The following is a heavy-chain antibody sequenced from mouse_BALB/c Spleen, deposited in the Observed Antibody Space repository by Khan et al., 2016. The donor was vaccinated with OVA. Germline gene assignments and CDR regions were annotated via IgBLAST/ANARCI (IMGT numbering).Heavy chain of an antibody. V-gene: IGHV1-77*01. Sequence: QVQLKQSGAELARPEASVKLSCKASGYTFTDYYINWVKQRTGQGLEWIGEISPGSGDTYYNEKFKGKATLTADKSSTTAYMQLSSLTSEASAVYFCARRNYFGYTFAYWGQGTLVTVSA. CDR2: ISPGSGDT. J-gene: IGHJ3*01. D-gene: IGHD1-2*01. CDR1: GYTFTDYY. CDR3: ARRNYFGYTFAY.